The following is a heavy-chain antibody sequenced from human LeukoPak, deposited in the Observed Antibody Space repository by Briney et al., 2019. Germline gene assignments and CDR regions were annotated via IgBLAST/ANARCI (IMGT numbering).Heavy chain of an antibody. CDR2: INPNSGGT. CDR3: ARTTNYYDSSGYYYAVLGYFDY. J-gene: IGHJ4*02. CDR1: GYTFTGYY. D-gene: IGHD3-22*01. V-gene: IGHV1-2*02. Sequence: ASVKVSCKASGYTFTGYYMHWVRQAPGQGLEWMGWINPNSGGTNYAQKFQGRVTMTRDTSTSTAYMELRSLRSDDTAVYYCARTTNYYDSSGYYYAVLGYFDYWGQGTLVTVSS.